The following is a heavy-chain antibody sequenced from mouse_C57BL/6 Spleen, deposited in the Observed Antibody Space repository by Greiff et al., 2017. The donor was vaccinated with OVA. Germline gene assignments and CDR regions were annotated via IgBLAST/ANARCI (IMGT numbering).Heavy chain of an antibody. V-gene: IGHV1-53*01. CDR1: GYTFTSYW. J-gene: IGHJ4*01. D-gene: IGHD2-10*02. Sequence: QVQLQQPGTELVKPGASVKLSCKASGYTFTSYWMHWVKQRPGQGLEWIGNINPSNGGTNYNEKFKRQATLTVDKSSSTAYLPLSSLTSEDSAVYYCTRAWGYGAMDCWGQGTSVTGSS. CDR2: INPSNGGT. CDR3: TRAWGYGAMDC.